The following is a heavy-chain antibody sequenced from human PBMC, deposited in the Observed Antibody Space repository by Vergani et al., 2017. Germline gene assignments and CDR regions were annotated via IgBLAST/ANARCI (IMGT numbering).Heavy chain of an antibody. D-gene: IGHD2/OR15-2a*01. V-gene: IGHV3-23*01. Sequence: EVQLLESGGGLVQPGGSLSLTCAASEFTFSNYAMNWVRQAPGKGLEWVSGISGSGVSAYYTDSVKGRFTISRDNSKNMLFLQMNNLRTEDTAIYYCVKEKIDLGSDFFDSWVHGILVTVSS. J-gene: IGHJ4*01. CDR1: EFTFSNYA. CDR3: VKEKIDLGSDFFDS. CDR2: ISGSGVSA.